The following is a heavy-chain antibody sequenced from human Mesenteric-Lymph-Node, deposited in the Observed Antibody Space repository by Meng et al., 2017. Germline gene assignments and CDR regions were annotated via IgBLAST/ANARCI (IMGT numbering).Heavy chain of an antibody. J-gene: IGHJ4*02. CDR3: AKDYQVH. V-gene: IGHV3-23*01. D-gene: IGHD3-10*01. Sequence: EVRLLESGGGLVQPGGSLRLSCAASGFNFTKYAMTWVRQAPGKGLEWVSATTSSGANTYYTDSVKGRFTISRDNSKNTLYLQMNSLRAEDTAIYYCAKDYQVHWGQGTLVTVSS. CDR2: TTSSGANT. CDR1: GFNFTKYA.